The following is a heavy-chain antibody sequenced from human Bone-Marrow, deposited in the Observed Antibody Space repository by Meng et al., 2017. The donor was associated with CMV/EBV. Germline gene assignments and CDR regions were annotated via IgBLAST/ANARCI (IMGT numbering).Heavy chain of an antibody. CDR2: INPSGGST. J-gene: IGHJ6*02. Sequence: ASVKVSCKASGYTFTSYYMHWVRQAPGQGLEWMGIINPSGGSTSYAQKFQGRVTMTRDTSTSTVYMELSSLRSEDTAVYYCARVTPRSYYDFWSGGYYYYGMDVWGQGTTVTVS. CDR3: ARVTPRSYYDFWSGGYYYYGMDV. D-gene: IGHD3-3*01. V-gene: IGHV1-46*01. CDR1: GYTFTSYY.